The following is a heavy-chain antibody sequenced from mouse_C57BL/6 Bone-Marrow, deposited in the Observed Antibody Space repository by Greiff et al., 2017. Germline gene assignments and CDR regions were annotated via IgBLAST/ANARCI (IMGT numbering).Heavy chain of an antibody. Sequence: QVHVKQPGAELVKPGASVKMSCKASGYTFTSYWITWVKQRPGQGLERIGDIYPGSGSTNYNEKFKSKATLTVDTSSSTAYMQLSSLTSEDSAVYYCARYWGDYFDYWGKGTTLTVSS. CDR1: GYTFTSYW. J-gene: IGHJ2*01. CDR3: ARYWGDYFDY. V-gene: IGHV1-55*01. CDR2: IYPGSGST.